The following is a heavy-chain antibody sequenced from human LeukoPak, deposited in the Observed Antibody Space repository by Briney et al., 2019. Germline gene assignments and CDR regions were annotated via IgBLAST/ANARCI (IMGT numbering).Heavy chain of an antibody. D-gene: IGHD3-10*01. CDR3: ARDRADAFDI. V-gene: IGHV3-20*04. CDR1: GFTFDEYG. CDR2: INWNGGST. Sequence: GGPLRLSCAASGFTFDEYGMSWVRQAPGKWLEWVSGINWNGGSTGYADSVKGRFTISRDNAKNSLYLQMNSLRAEDTALYYCARDRADAFDIWGQGTMVTVSS. J-gene: IGHJ3*02.